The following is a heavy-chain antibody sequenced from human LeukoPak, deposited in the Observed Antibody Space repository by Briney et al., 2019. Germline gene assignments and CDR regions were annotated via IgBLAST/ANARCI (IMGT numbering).Heavy chain of an antibody. CDR2: ISAYNGNT. D-gene: IGHD3-9*01. CDR1: GYTFTSYG. CDR3: ARAFRGDILTGLYAFDI. V-gene: IGHV1-18*01. J-gene: IGHJ3*02. Sequence: VASVKVSCKASGYTFTSYGISWVRQAPGQGLEWMGWISAYNGNTNYAQKLQGRVTMTTDTSTSTAYMELRSLRSDDTAVYYCARAFRGDILTGLYAFDIWGQGTMVTVSS.